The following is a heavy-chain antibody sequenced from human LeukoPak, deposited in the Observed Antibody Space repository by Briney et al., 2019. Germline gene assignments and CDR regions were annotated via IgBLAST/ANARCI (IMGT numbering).Heavy chain of an antibody. V-gene: IGHV3-23*01. CDR3: AKRGVVIRVILVGFHKEANYFDS. CDR1: GITLSNYG. Sequence: GSLRLSCAVSGITLSNYGMSWVRQAPGKGLEWVAGISGSGGGTTYADSVKGRFTISRDNAKNTLFLQMNSLRADDTAVYFCAKRGVVIRVILVGFHKEANYFDSWGQGALVTVSS. D-gene: IGHD3-22*01. J-gene: IGHJ4*02. CDR2: ISGSGGGT.